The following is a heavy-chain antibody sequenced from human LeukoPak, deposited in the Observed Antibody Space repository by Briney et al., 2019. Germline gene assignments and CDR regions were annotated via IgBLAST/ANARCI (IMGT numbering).Heavy chain of an antibody. V-gene: IGHV4-34*01. CDR1: GGSFSGYY. D-gene: IGHD5-24*01. CDR3: ARLGRWLQSTVDY. J-gene: IGHJ4*02. CDR2: INHSGST. Sequence: SETLSLTCAVYGGSFSGYYWSWIRQPPGKGLEWIGEINHSGSTNYNPSLKSRVTISVDTSKNQFSLKLSSVTAADTAVYYCARLGRWLQSTVDYWGQGTLVTVSS.